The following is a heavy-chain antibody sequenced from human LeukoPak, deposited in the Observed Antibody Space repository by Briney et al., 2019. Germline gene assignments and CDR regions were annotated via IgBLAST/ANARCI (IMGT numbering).Heavy chain of an antibody. J-gene: IGHJ4*02. V-gene: IGHV3-21*01. Sequence: GGSLRLSCAASGFTFSSYSMNWVRQAPGKGLEWVSSISSSSSYIYYADSVKGRFTISRDNAKNSLYLQMNSLRAEDTAVYYCARGIDCSSTSCSIDYWGQGTLVTVSS. D-gene: IGHD2-2*01. CDR2: ISSSSSYI. CDR1: GFTFSSYS. CDR3: ARGIDCSSTSCSIDY.